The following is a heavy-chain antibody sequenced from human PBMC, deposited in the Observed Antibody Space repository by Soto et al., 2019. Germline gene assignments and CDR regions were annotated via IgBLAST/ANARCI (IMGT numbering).Heavy chain of an antibody. CDR2: MNANNGNT. Sequence: ASVKVSCKASGYTFTSYDINWVRQATGQGLEWMGWMNANNGNTGFSQKFQGRVTITRDTSASTAYMELSSLRFEDTAVFYCASGKAAGYWGQGTLVTVSS. CDR1: GYTFTSYD. CDR3: ASGKAAGY. D-gene: IGHD6-13*01. J-gene: IGHJ4*02. V-gene: IGHV1-8*01.